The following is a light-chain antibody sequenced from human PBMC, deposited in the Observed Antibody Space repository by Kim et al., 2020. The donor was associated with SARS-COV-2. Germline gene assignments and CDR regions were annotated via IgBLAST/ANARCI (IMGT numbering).Light chain of an antibody. Sequence: GVTVSSSGTRTSSDVNSYNWDYWYQQHPGKAPNLMIYEVSKRPSGGPDRFSGSKSGNPASLAVSGLQAEDEADSYCSEYAGSKVFGGGTQLTVL. CDR2: EVS. V-gene: IGLV2-8*01. J-gene: IGLJ3*02. CDR3: SEYAGSKV. CDR1: SSDVNSYNW.